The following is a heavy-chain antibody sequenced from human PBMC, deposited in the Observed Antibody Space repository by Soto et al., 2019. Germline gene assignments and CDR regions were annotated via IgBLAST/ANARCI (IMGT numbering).Heavy chain of an antibody. V-gene: IGHV3-30*18. CDR1: GFTFSSYG. CDR2: ISYDGSNK. Sequence: GGSLRLSCAASGFTFSSYGMHWVRQAPGKGLEWVAVISYDGSNKYYADSVKGRFTISRDNSKNTLYLQMNSLRAEDTAVYYCAKDGLDYRLPFYYYYMDVWGKGTTVTVSS. CDR3: AKDGLDYRLPFYYYYMDV. D-gene: IGHD4-4*01. J-gene: IGHJ6*03.